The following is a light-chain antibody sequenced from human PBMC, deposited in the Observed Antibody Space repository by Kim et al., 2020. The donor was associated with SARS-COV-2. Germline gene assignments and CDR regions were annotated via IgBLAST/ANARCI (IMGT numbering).Light chain of an antibody. J-gene: IGKJ5*01. CDR2: GAS. CDR3: QQYQSWPPIT. V-gene: IGKV3-15*01. Sequence: EVVMTQSPATLSVSPGERATLSCRASQSVKNHLAWYQQQPGQAPRLLIYGASTRATGVPARFSGTGSGTEFTFTISSLQSEDFAVYYCQQYQSWPPITFGQGTRLEIK. CDR1: QSVKNH.